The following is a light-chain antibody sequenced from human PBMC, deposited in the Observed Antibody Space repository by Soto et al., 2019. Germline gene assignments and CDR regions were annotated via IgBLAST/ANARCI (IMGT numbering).Light chain of an antibody. V-gene: IGKV1-39*01. Sequence: DIEVTQYQSSLSASVGDRVTITCRASQSISSYLNWYQQKPGKAPKLLIYAASSLQSGVPSRFSGSGSGTDFTLTISSLQPEDFATYYCQQSYITLVAFGHGTKVDIK. CDR3: QQSYITLVA. CDR2: AAS. J-gene: IGKJ1*01. CDR1: QSISSY.